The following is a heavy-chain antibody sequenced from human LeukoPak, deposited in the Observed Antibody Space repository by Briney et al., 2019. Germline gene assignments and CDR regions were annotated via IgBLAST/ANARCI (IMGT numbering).Heavy chain of an antibody. CDR1: GFTSSSYW. Sequence: GGSLRLSCAASGFTSSSYWMHWVRQAPGKGLVWVSRINSDGSSTSYADSVKGRFTISRDNAKNTLYLQMNSLRAEDTAVYYCARDGDFYVWGSYRTPQNDYWGQGTLVTVSS. D-gene: IGHD3-16*02. V-gene: IGHV3-74*01. J-gene: IGHJ4*02. CDR3: ARDGDFYVWGSYRTPQNDY. CDR2: INSDGSST.